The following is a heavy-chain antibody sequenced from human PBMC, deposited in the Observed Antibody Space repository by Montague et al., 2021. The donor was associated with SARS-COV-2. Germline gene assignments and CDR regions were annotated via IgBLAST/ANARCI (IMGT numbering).Heavy chain of an antibody. J-gene: IGHJ6*02. V-gene: IGHV4-61*02. CDR3: ARGRRIAAGGTSYYGLDV. D-gene: IGHD6-13*01. CDR2: ISISGST. CDR1: GGSISSGSYY. Sequence: TLSLTCTVSGGSISSGSYYWSWIRQPAGKGLEWIGRISISGSTNYNPSLKSRVIMSADTSKNQISLKLSSVTAADTAVYYCARGRRIAAGGTSYYGLDVWGQGTTVTVSS.